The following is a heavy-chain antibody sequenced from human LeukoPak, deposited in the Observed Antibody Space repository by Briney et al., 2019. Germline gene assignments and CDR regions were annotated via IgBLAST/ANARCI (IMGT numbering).Heavy chain of an antibody. V-gene: IGHV3-33*01. Sequence: GGSLRLSCAASGFTFSVYGMHWVRQAPGKGLEWVGVIWNDGSNKYYADSVKGRFTISRDNSKNTLYLQMNSLRAEDTAVYYCARDHDYVGNSPFDYWGQGTLVTVSS. CDR2: IWNDGSNK. CDR1: GFTFSVYG. J-gene: IGHJ4*02. D-gene: IGHD4-23*01. CDR3: ARDHDYVGNSPFDY.